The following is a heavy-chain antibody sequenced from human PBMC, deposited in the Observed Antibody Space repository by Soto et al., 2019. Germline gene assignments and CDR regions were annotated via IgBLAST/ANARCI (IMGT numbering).Heavy chain of an antibody. V-gene: IGHV4-61*01. CDR3: ARDIGAAAGGY. CDR1: GGSVSSGSYY. Sequence: QVQLQESGPGLVKPSETLSLTCTVSGGSVSSGSYYWSWIRQPPGKGLEWIGYIYYSGSNNYNPSLKSRVTISVDTSKNQFSLKLSSVTAADTAVYYCARDIGAAAGGYWGQGTLVTVSS. CDR2: IYYSGSN. D-gene: IGHD6-13*01. J-gene: IGHJ4*02.